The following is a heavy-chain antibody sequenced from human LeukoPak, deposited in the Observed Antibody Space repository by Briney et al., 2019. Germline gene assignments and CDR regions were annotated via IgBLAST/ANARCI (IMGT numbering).Heavy chain of an antibody. CDR3: ASERYNWNCAFDY. Sequence: GGSLRLSCAASGFTFSSSSMNWVRQAPGKGLEWVSSISSGSSYIYYADPLKGRFTVSRDNAKNSLYLQMNSLRAEDTAVYYCASERYNWNCAFDYWGQGILVTVSS. J-gene: IGHJ4*02. CDR1: GFTFSSSS. CDR2: ISSGSSYI. V-gene: IGHV3-21*01. D-gene: IGHD1-7*01.